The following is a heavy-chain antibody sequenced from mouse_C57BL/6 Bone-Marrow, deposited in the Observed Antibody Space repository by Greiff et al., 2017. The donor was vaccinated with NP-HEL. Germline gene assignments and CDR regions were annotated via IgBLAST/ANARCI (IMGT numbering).Heavy chain of an antibody. V-gene: IGHV5-4*01. CDR2: ISDGGSYT. D-gene: IGHD2-2*01. CDR3: ARDQGSTMVTTFDY. CDR1: GFTFSSYA. J-gene: IGHJ2*01. Sequence: EVQVVESGGGLVKPGGSLKLSCAASGFTFSSYAMSWVRQTPEKRLEWVATISDGGSYTYYPDNVKGRFTISRDNAKNNLYLQMSHLKSEDTAMYYCARDQGSTMVTTFDYWGQGTTLTVSS.